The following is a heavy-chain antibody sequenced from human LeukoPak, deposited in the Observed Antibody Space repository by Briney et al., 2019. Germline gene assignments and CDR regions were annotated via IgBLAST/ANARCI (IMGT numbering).Heavy chain of an antibody. CDR3: ARDGLEITGTTGFDY. D-gene: IGHD1-7*01. CDR1: GYTFTGYY. J-gene: IGHJ4*02. Sequence: ASVKVSCEASGYTFTGYYMHWVRQAPGQGLEWMGWINPNSGGTNYAQKFQGRVTMTRDTSISTAYMELSRLRSDDTAVYYCARDGLEITGTTGFDYWGQGTLVTVSS. V-gene: IGHV1-2*02. CDR2: INPNSGGT.